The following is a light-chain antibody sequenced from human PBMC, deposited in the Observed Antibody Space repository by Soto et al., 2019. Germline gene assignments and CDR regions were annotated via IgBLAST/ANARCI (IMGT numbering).Light chain of an antibody. J-gene: IGLJ2*01. CDR1: SSNIGAGYD. V-gene: IGLV1-40*01. CDR2: GKT. Sequence: QSVLTQPPSVSGAPGQRVTISCTGGSSNIGAGYDVHWYQQLPGTAPKVLIYGKTNRPSGVPDRFSGSKSGTSASLANTGLQAEDEADYYCQSYDSSLSVVVFGGGTKLTVL. CDR3: QSYDSSLSVVV.